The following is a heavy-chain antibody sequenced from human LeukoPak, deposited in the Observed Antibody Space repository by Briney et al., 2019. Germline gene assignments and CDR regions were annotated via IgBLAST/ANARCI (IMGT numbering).Heavy chain of an antibody. Sequence: GGSLRLSCAASGFTFSSYAMSWVRQAPGKGLEWVSAISGSGGSTYYADSVKGRFTISRDNSKNTLYLQMNSLRAEDTAVYYCAKASAMIVVVSKHFDYWGQGTLVAVSS. CDR1: GFTFSSYA. CDR3: AKASAMIVVVSKHFDY. CDR2: ISGSGGST. J-gene: IGHJ4*02. V-gene: IGHV3-23*01. D-gene: IGHD3-22*01.